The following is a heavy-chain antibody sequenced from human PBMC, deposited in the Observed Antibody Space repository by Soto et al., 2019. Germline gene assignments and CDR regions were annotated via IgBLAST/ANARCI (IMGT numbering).Heavy chain of an antibody. J-gene: IGHJ4*02. CDR3: ARDREYYESSGLYFDY. Sequence: PSETLSLTCSVSGGSISDYYWSWIRQPPGKGLEWIGYLYYGWTTNYTPSLTSRVTISVDTSKNQFSLKLISVTAADTAVYYCARDREYYESSGLYFDYWGQGTLVTVSS. CDR1: GGSISDYY. V-gene: IGHV4-59*01. CDR2: LYYGWTT. D-gene: IGHD3-22*01.